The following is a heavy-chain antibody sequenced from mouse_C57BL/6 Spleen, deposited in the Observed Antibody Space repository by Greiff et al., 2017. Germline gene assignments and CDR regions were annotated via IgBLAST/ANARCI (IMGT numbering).Heavy chain of an antibody. Sequence: QVQLKESGAELARPGASVKLSCKASGYTFTSYGISWVKQRTGQGLEWIGEIYPRSGNTYYNEKFKGKATLTADKSSSTAYMELRSLTSEDSAVYFCARCRTADYFDYWGQGTTLTVSS. CDR1: GYTFTSYG. V-gene: IGHV1-81*01. CDR3: ARCRTADYFDY. CDR2: IYPRSGNT. J-gene: IGHJ2*01. D-gene: IGHD3-3*01.